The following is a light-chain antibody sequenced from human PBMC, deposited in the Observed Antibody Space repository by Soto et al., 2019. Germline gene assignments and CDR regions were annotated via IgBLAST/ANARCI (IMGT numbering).Light chain of an antibody. CDR2: DAS. CDR1: QSVSSY. Sequence: EIVLTQSPATLSLSPGERATLSCRASQSVSSYLAWYQQKPGQAPRLLIYDASNRATGIPARFSGSGSGTDFTLTFSRLEPEDFAVYYCQQYNDWPRTFGQGTKVDIK. J-gene: IGKJ1*01. V-gene: IGKV3-11*01. CDR3: QQYNDWPRT.